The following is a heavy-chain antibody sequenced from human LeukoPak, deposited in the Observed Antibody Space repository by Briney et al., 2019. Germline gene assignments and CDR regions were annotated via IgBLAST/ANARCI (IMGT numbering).Heavy chain of an antibody. CDR1: GFTFSSYA. V-gene: IGHV3-23*01. D-gene: IGHD5-18*01. Sequence: GGSLRLSCAASGFTFSSYAMSWVRQAPGKGLEWVSAISGSGGSTYCADSVKGRFTIPRDNSKNTLYLQMNSLRAEDTAVYYCAVRYSYGSENFDYWGQGTLVTVSS. J-gene: IGHJ4*02. CDR2: ISGSGGST. CDR3: AVRYSYGSENFDY.